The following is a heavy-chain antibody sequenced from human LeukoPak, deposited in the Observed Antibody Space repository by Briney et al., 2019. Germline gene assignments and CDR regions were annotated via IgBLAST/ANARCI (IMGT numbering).Heavy chain of an antibody. CDR3: AKVTGLDDAFDI. V-gene: IGHV3-23*01. J-gene: IGHJ3*02. Sequence: GGSLRLSCAASGFTFSSYGMHWVRQAPGKGLEWVSAISGSGGSTYYADSVKGRFTISRDNSKNTLYLQMNSLRAEDTAVYYCAKVTGLDDAFDIWGQGTMVTVSS. CDR1: GFTFSSYG. D-gene: IGHD4-11*01. CDR2: ISGSGGST.